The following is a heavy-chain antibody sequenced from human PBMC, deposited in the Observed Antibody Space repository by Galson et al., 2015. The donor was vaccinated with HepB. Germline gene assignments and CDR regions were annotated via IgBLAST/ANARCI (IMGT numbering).Heavy chain of an antibody. Sequence: SLRLSCAASGFTFSSYAMSWVRQAPGKGLEWVSAISGSGGSTYYADSVKGRFTISRDNSKNTLYLQMNSLRAEDTAVYYCAKLDYCGGDCYPDAFDIWGQGTMVTVSS. CDR2: ISGSGGST. V-gene: IGHV3-23*01. CDR3: AKLDYCGGDCYPDAFDI. J-gene: IGHJ3*02. D-gene: IGHD2-21*02. CDR1: GFTFSSYA.